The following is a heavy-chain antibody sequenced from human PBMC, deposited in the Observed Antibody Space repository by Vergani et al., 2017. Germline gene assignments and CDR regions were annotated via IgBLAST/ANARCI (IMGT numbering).Heavy chain of an antibody. Sequence: EVQLLESGGGLVQPGGSLRLSCAASGFTFSSYAMSWVRQAPGKGLEWVSAISGSGGSTYYADSVKGRFTISRDNSKNTLYLQMNSLRAEDTAVYYCTRVEDIVVVPAAMYFDYWGQGTLVTVSS. D-gene: IGHD2-2*01. CDR1: GFTFSSYA. CDR2: ISGSGGST. V-gene: IGHV3-23*01. CDR3: TRVEDIVVVPAAMYFDY. J-gene: IGHJ4*02.